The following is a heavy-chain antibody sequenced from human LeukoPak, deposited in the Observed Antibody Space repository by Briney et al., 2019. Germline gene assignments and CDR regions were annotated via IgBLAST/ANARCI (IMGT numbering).Heavy chain of an antibody. Sequence: PSETLSLTCTVSGDSISSYYWSWIRRPPGKGLEWIGYIYYSGSTNYNPSLKSRVTISVATSKNQFSLRLSSVTAADTAVYYCARDRSGSYSRYYYYGMDVWGQGTTVTVSS. J-gene: IGHJ6*02. CDR2: IYYSGST. CDR1: GDSISSYY. V-gene: IGHV4-59*01. D-gene: IGHD1-26*01. CDR3: ARDRSGSYSRYYYYGMDV.